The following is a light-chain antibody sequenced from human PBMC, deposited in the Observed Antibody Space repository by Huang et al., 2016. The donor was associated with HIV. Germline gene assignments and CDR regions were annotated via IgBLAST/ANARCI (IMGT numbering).Light chain of an antibody. J-gene: IGKJ2*01. V-gene: IGKV3-15*01. CDR1: QSVNSY. CDR3: QQYKKWLGT. Sequence: IVMTQSPATLSVSPGERATLSCRASQSVNSYRAWYQQKPGQAPRLLSYGASIRATGGPPRCSGGGSGTDFIRTISSLQSEDFAVYYCQQYKKWLGTFGRGTKLEIK. CDR2: GAS.